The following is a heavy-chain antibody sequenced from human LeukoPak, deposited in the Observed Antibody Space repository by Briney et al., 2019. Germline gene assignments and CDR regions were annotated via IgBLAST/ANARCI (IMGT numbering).Heavy chain of an antibody. CDR1: GYSFTSYW. CDR3: ARLRAAADSPNDY. D-gene: IGHD6-13*01. J-gene: IGHJ4*02. V-gene: IGHV5-51*01. CDR2: IYPGDSDT. Sequence: GGSLRLSCKGSGYSFTSYWIGWVRQMPGKGLEWMGIIYPGDSDTRYSPSFQGQVTISADKSISTAYLQWSSLKASDTAMYYCARLRAAADSPNDYWGQGTLVTVSS.